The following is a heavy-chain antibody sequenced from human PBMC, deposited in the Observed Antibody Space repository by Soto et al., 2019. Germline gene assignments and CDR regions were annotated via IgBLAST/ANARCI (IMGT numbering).Heavy chain of an antibody. V-gene: IGHV3-53*01. J-gene: IGHJ4*02. Sequence: PGGSLRLSCAASGFPVRTNYMNWVRQAPGKGLQWVSVIHSDGTAYYADSVEGRFTISRDNAKNSVYLQMNSLRAEDTAVYYCARVPHSGYAYFEYWAQGTLVTVSS. CDR2: IHSDGTA. CDR1: GFPVRTNY. D-gene: IGHD5-12*01. CDR3: ARVPHSGYAYFEY.